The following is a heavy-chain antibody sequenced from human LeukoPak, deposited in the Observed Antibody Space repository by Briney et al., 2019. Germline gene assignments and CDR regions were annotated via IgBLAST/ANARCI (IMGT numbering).Heavy chain of an antibody. Sequence: GGSLRPSCAASGFTFSTYSMNWVRQAPGKGLEWVSSISSSSSDIYYADSMKGRFTISRDNAKNSLYLQMNSLRAEDTAVYYCARDFGSSSGWLRPYYYGMDVWGQGTTVTVSS. J-gene: IGHJ6*02. CDR1: GFTFSTYS. CDR2: ISSSSSDI. D-gene: IGHD6-19*01. CDR3: ARDFGSSSGWLRPYYYGMDV. V-gene: IGHV3-21*06.